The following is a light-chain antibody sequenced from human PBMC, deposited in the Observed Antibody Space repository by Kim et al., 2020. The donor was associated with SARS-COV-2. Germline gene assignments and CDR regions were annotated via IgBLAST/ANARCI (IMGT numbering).Light chain of an antibody. CDR1: SSDIGGYNF. CDR3: SSYAGRQNLV. CDR2: EVN. Sequence: QSALTQPPSASGSPGQSVTISCTGTSSDIGGYNFVAWYQQHPGKAPKVMIYEVNKRPSGVPDRFSGSKSGNTASLTVSGLQAEDEADYYCSSYAGRQNLVFGGGTQLTVL. J-gene: IGLJ2*01. V-gene: IGLV2-8*01.